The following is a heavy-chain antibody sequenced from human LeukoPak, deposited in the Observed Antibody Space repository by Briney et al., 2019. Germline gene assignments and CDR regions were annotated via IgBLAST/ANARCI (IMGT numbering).Heavy chain of an antibody. CDR2: ISGSGGST. CDR3: ASDNSSGWYYFDY. J-gene: IGHJ4*02. V-gene: IGHV3-23*01. CDR1: GFTFSSYE. Sequence: GGSLRLSCAASGFTFSSYEMNWVRQAPGKGLEWVSAISGSGGSTYYADSVKGRFTISRDNSKNTLYLQMNSLRAEDTAVYYCASDNSSGWYYFDYWGQGTLVTVSS. D-gene: IGHD6-19*01.